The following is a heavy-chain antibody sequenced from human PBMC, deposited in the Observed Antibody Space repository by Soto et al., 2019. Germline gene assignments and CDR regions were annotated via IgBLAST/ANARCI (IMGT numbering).Heavy chain of an antibody. CDR1: GYTFTGYY. CDR3: ARDLIGYYDFWSGSEYWFDP. J-gene: IGHJ5*02. D-gene: IGHD3-3*01. V-gene: IGHV1-2*02. CDR2: INPNSGGT. Sequence: ASVKVSCKASGYTFTGYYMHWVRQAPGQGLEWMGWINPNSGGTNYAQKFQGRVTMTGDTSISTAYMELSRLRSDDTAVYYCARDLIGYYDFWSGSEYWFDPWGQGTLVTVSS.